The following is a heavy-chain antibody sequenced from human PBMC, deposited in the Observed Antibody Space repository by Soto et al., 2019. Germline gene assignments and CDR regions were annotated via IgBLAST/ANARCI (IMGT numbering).Heavy chain of an antibody. CDR3: ARASYGSSSGVDY. V-gene: IGHV4-59*01. J-gene: IGHJ4*02. Sequence: PSETLSLTCTVSGDSISSYYWSWIRQPPGKGLEWIGYIYYSGSTNYNPSLTSRVTISVSTSKNQFPLKLSSVTAADAAVYYCARASYGSSSGVDYWGQGTLVTVSS. D-gene: IGHD6-6*01. CDR1: GDSISSYY. CDR2: IYYSGST.